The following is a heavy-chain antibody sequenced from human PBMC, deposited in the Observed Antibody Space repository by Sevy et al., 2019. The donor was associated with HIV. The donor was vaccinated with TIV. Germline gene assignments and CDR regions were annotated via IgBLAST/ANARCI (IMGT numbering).Heavy chain of an antibody. CDR2: IRSKAGGGTT. Sequence: GGSLRLSCAASGFTFSNAWMSWVRQSPGKGLEWVGRIRSKAGGGTTEYATIVKGKFTISRDDSRDSLYLQLNSLETDETAVYYCTTDHRRDGIVVVPFEYWGQGTLVTVSS. CDR3: TTDHRRDGIVVVPFEY. J-gene: IGHJ4*02. V-gene: IGHV3-15*01. CDR1: GFTFSNAW. D-gene: IGHD2-15*01.